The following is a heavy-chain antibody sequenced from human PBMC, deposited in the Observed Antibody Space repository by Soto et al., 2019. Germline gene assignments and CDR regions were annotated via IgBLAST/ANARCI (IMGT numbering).Heavy chain of an antibody. V-gene: IGHV4-34*01. Sequence: KSSETLSLTCAVYGGSFSGYYWTWIRQAPGKGLEWIGEINHSGSTNQNTSLKSRLSISVDTSKNQIPLKLSSVTAADTAVYYCARDSGPYYYDSSGYNWFDPWGQGTLVTVSS. D-gene: IGHD3-22*01. CDR1: GGSFSGYY. CDR3: ARDSGPYYYDSSGYNWFDP. CDR2: INHSGST. J-gene: IGHJ5*02.